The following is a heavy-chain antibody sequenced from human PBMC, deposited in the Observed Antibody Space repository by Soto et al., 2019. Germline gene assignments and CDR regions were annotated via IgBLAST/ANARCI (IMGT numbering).Heavy chain of an antibody. D-gene: IGHD5-18*01. J-gene: IGHJ6*02. CDR3: AMACGTAMVYGMDG. CDR1: GVTFSSYA. Sequence: LVKVSCKASGVTFSSYAISWVRQSPGQGLEWMGGIIPIFGTANYAQKFQGRVTITADKSTSTAYMELSSLRSEDTAVYYCAMACGTAMVYGMDGWGQGTTVTVSS. V-gene: IGHV1-69*06. CDR2: IIPIFGTA.